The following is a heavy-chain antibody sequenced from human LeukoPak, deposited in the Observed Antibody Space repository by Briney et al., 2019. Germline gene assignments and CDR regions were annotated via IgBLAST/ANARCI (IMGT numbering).Heavy chain of an antibody. D-gene: IGHD3-10*01. Sequence: PGESLKISCAASGFTFSDYYMSWIRQAPGKGLEWVSYISSSSSYTNYADSVKGRFTISRDNAKNSLYLQMNSLRAEDTAVYYCARPLGTGAFGELSWGQGTLVTVSS. V-gene: IGHV3-11*06. J-gene: IGHJ5*02. CDR3: ARPLGTGAFGELS. CDR2: ISSSSSYT. CDR1: GFTFSDYY.